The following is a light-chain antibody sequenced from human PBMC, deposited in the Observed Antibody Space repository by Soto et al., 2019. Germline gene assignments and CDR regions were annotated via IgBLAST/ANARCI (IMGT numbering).Light chain of an antibody. V-gene: IGLV2-8*01. CDR1: SSDVGAYNY. CDR3: SSYAGIDSLL. J-gene: IGLJ2*01. CDR2: EVS. Sequence: QSVLTQPPSASGSPGQSVTISCTGSSSDVGAYNYVSWYQQHPGKAPKLMIYEVSERLSGVPNRFSGSKSGNTASLTVSGLQTEDEADYYCSSYAGIDSLLFGGGTQLTVL.